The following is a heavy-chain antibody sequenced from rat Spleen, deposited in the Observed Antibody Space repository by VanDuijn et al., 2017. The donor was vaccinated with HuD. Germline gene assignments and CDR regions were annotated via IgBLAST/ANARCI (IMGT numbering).Heavy chain of an antibody. D-gene: IGHD1-7*01. Sequence: QVQLKESGPGLVQPSQTLSLTCTVSGFSLTSYNVHWVRQPTGKGLEWMGVIWTGGTTDYSSALKSRLSISRDTSKSQVFLKMNSLQTEDTAMYFCARSHTMGISFDYWGQGVMVTVSS. CDR2: IWTGGTT. CDR3: ARSHTMGISFDY. J-gene: IGHJ2*01. CDR1: GFSLTSYN. V-gene: IGHV2-30*01.